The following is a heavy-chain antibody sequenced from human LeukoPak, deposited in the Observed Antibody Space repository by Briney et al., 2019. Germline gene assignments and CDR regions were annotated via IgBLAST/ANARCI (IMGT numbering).Heavy chain of an antibody. V-gene: IGHV1-46*01. CDR1: GYTFSIYQ. CDR2: IKISGGSS. J-gene: IGHJ4*02. Sequence: GAAVKVSSKTSGYTFSIYQIHWVRQAPGQGREGRGIIKISGGSSNYAQMFQGRVTMTSDTSTRTVYMEMSSLTSEDTALYYCAREREASYYFDYWGQGTLVTVSS. D-gene: IGHD2-2*01. CDR3: AREREASYYFDY.